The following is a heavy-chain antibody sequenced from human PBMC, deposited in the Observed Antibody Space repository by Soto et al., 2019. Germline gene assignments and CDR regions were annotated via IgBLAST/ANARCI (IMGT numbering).Heavy chain of an antibody. D-gene: IGHD5-12*01. J-gene: IGHJ6*02. Sequence: PGESLKISCKGSGFSFTSYWIGWVRQMPGKGLEWMGIIYPGDSDTRYSPSFQGQVTISADKSISTAYLQWSSLKASDTAMYYCARLKRGYSGYYYYGMDVWGQGTTVTVSS. CDR1: GFSFTSYW. CDR3: ARLKRGYSGYYYYGMDV. CDR2: IYPGDSDT. V-gene: IGHV5-51*01.